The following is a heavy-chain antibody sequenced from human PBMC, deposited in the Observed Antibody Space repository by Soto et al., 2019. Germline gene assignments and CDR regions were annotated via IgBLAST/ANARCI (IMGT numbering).Heavy chain of an antibody. J-gene: IGHJ6*02. V-gene: IGHV4-31*03. D-gene: IGHD1-1*01. CDR2: IYYSGST. CDR1: GGSISSGGYY. Sequence: TSETLSLTCTVSGGSISSGGYYWSWIRQHPGKGLEWIGYIYYSGSTYYNPSLKSRVTISVDTSKNQFSLKLSSVTAADTAVYSGPGDTTGVGGDMDVRGQVTTVTVSS. CDR3: PGDTTGVGGDMDV.